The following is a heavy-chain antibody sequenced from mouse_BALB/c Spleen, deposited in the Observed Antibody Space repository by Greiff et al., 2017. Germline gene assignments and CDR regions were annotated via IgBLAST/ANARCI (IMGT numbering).Heavy chain of an antibody. CDR2: IWGDGST. CDR3: ARDGDYYGTYYAMDY. J-gene: IGHJ4*01. D-gene: IGHD1-1*01. CDR1: GFSLTGYG. V-gene: IGHV2-6-7*01. Sequence: VKLMESGPGLVAPSQSLSITCTVSGFSLTGYGVNWVRQPPGKGLEWLGMIWGDGSTDYNSALKSRLSISKDNSKSQVFLKMNSLQTDDTARYYCARDGDYYGTYYAMDYWGQGTSVTVSS.